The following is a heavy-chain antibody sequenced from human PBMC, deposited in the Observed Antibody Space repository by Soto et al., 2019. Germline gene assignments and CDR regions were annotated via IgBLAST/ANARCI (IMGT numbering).Heavy chain of an antibody. V-gene: IGHV1-69*13. D-gene: IGHD6-19*01. CDR1: GGTFSSYA. J-gene: IGHJ6*02. CDR2: IIPIFGTA. Sequence: RASVKVSCKASGGTFSSYAISWVRQAPGQGLEWMGGIIPIFGTANYAQKFQGRVTITADESTSTAYMELSSLRSEDTAVYYCASGAVAGTQKWHGMDVWGQGTTVTVSS. CDR3: ASGAVAGTQKWHGMDV.